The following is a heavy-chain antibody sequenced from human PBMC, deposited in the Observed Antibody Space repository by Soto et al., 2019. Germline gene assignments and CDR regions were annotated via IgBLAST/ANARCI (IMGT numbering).Heavy chain of an antibody. CDR2: IFWNDDT. J-gene: IGHJ4*02. CDR3: AHRPSGWYLFDD. Sequence: QITLKEAGPTLVTPTQTLTLTCTFSGFSLSTSGLGVGWIRQPPGKALEWLALIFWNDDTSYSPSLMARLTITKETSKSQVVLTMTRIYPVDTATYYCAHRPSGWYLFDDWVQGTLVSVSS. V-gene: IGHV2-5*01. D-gene: IGHD6-19*01. CDR1: GFSLSTSGLG.